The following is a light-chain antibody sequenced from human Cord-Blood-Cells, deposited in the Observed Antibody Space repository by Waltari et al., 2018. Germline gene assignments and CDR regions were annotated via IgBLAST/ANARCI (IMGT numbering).Light chain of an antibody. J-gene: IGKJ4*01. CDR2: DAS. V-gene: IGKV1-5*01. CDR1: QSISSW. CDR3: QQYNSYSLT. Sequence: DIQMTQSASTLSASVGARGTITCRASQSISSWMAWYQQKPGKAPKLLIYDASSLESGVPSRFSGSGSGTEFTLTISSLQPDDFATYYCQQYNSYSLTFGGGTKVEIK.